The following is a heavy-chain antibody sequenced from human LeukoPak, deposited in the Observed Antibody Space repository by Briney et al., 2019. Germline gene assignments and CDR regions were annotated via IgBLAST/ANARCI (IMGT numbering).Heavy chain of an antibody. CDR1: GFTFSSYS. Sequence: GGSLRLSCAASGFTFSSYSMNWVRQAPGKGLEWVSSISSSSSYIYYADSVKGRFTISRDNAKNSLYLQMSSLRAEDTAVYYCARDKLYYGQFDPWGQGTLVTVSS. CDR3: ARDKLYYGQFDP. J-gene: IGHJ5*02. CDR2: ISSSSSYI. V-gene: IGHV3-21*01. D-gene: IGHD2-8*01.